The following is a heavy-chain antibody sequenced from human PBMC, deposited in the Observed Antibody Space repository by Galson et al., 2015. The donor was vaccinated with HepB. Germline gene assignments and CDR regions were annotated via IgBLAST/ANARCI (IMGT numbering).Heavy chain of an antibody. V-gene: IGHV4-34*01. CDR3: ARHTRSIAAAGTSWYFDL. CDR1: GGSFSGYY. J-gene: IGHJ2*01. Sequence: ETLSLTCAVYGGSFSGYYWSWIRQPPGKGLEWIGEINHSGSTNYNPSLKSRVTISVDTSKNQFSLKLSSVTAADTAVYYCARHTRSIAAAGTSWYFDLWGRGTLVTVSS. CDR2: INHSGST. D-gene: IGHD6-13*01.